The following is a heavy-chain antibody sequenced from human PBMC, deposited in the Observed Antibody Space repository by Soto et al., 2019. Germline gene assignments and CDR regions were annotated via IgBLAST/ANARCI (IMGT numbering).Heavy chain of an antibody. Sequence: EVQVLESGGGLVQPGGSLRLSCAASGFTISTYGMSWVRQAPGKGLEWVSGISGSGSDTYYADSVKGRFTISRDNSKNTLYLQMNNLRVEDTAVYYCAKEAEAGNRWFEPWGQGTLVTVSS. CDR3: AKEAEAGNRWFEP. CDR2: ISGSGSDT. J-gene: IGHJ5*02. CDR1: GFTISTYG. D-gene: IGHD6-13*01. V-gene: IGHV3-23*01.